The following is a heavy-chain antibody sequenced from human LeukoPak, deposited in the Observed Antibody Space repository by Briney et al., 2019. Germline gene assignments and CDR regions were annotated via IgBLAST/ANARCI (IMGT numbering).Heavy chain of an antibody. CDR3: ARAASGSAEYLQH. CDR1: GYTLTSYG. V-gene: IGHV1-18*01. D-gene: IGHD1-26*01. J-gene: IGHJ1*01. CDR2: ISAYNGNT. Sequence: ASVKVSCKASGYTLTSYGISWVRQAPGQGLEWMGWISAYNGNTHYAQKLQGRVTMTTDTSTSTAYMELRGLRSDDTAVYYWARAASGSAEYLQHWGQGTLVTVSS.